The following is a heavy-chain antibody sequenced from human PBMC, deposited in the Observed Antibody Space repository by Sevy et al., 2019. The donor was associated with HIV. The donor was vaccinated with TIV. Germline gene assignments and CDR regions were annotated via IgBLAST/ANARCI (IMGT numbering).Heavy chain of an antibody. D-gene: IGHD5-12*01. CDR2: ISAYNGNT. V-gene: IGHV1-18*01. CDR3: VRDLEGYSSIYFQH. Sequence: ASVKVSCKTSGYTFTSYGITWVRQAPGQGLEWMGWISAYNGNTDYTQKLQGRVTMTTDTSTSTAYMELRSLRSDDTAVYYCVRDLEGYSSIYFQHWGQGTLVTVSS. CDR1: GYTFTSYG. J-gene: IGHJ1*01.